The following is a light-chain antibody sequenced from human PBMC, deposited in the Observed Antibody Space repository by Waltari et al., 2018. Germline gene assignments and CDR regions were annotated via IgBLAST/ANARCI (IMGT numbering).Light chain of an antibody. CDR1: QRISTY. CDR3: QHYSGFSSRT. V-gene: IGKV1-39*01. CDR2: AAS. Sequence: DIQMTQPPPPLSASLGDRVTITCRASQRISTYLNWYQQKPGKAPKLLIYAASTLQTGAPSRFRGSGSGTDFTLTITGLQREDFATYYCQHYSGFSSRTFGQGTKVDIK. J-gene: IGKJ1*01.